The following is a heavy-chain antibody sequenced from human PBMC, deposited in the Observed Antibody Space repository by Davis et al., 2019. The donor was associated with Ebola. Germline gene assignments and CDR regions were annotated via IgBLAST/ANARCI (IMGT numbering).Heavy chain of an antibody. Sequence: SSVQVSCKASGGTFSSYAISWVRPAPGQGLEWMGGIIPIFGTSNYAQKFQGRVTITADESTSTAYMELSSLRSEDTAVYYCARVTTQGAFDIWGQGTMVTVSS. D-gene: IGHD4-17*01. CDR3: ARVTTQGAFDI. J-gene: IGHJ3*02. CDR1: GGTFSSYA. CDR2: IIPIFGTS. V-gene: IGHV1-69*13.